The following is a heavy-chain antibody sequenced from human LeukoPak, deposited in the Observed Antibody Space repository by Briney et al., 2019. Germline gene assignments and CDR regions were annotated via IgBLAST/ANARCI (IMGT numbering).Heavy chain of an antibody. J-gene: IGHJ4*02. D-gene: IGHD3-16*01. CDR3: ARAPAMAYFDY. CDR1: SDSFNSGTYF. CDR2: ISYSGSA. Sequence: PSETLSLICTVSSDSFNSGTYFWSWIRQHPGKGLEWIGYISYSGSAFYDPSLKSRVSISIDTSRRQFSLRVRSVTAADTAVYYCARAPAMAYFDYWGQGTLVSVSS. V-gene: IGHV4-31*03.